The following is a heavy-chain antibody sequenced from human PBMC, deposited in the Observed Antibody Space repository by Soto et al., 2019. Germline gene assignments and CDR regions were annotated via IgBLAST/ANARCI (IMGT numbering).Heavy chain of an antibody. CDR2: INPNSGGT. Sequence: ASVKVSCKASGYTFTGYYMHWVRQAPGQGLEWMGWINPNSGGTNYAQKFQGWVTMTRDTSISTAYMELSRLRSDDTAVYYCARGAENYDSSGHQPPFDYWGQGTLVTVSS. D-gene: IGHD3-22*01. CDR3: ARGAENYDSSGHQPPFDY. J-gene: IGHJ4*02. CDR1: GYTFTGYY. V-gene: IGHV1-2*04.